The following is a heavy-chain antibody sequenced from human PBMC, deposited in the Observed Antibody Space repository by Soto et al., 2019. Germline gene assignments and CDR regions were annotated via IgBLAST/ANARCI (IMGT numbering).Heavy chain of an antibody. D-gene: IGHD2-15*01. Sequence: GASVKVSCKASGGTFSSYTISWVRQAPGQGLEWMGRIIPILGIANYAQKFQGRVTITADKSTSTAYMELSSLRSEDTAVYYCARPILGYCSGGSCYHFDYWGQGTLVTVSS. CDR1: GGTFSSYT. CDR3: ARPILGYCSGGSCYHFDY. CDR2: IIPILGIA. J-gene: IGHJ4*02. V-gene: IGHV1-69*02.